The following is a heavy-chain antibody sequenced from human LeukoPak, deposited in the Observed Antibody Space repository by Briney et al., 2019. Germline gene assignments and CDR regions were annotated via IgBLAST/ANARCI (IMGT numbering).Heavy chain of an antibody. V-gene: IGHV1-2*02. J-gene: IGHJ4*02. Sequence: GASVTVSCKASGYTFTSYGISWVRQAPGQGLEWMGWINPNSGGTNYAQKFQGRVTMTRDTSISTAYMEPSRLRSDDTAVYYCASASWDYVWGSYRSKDDYWGQGTLVTVSS. CDR2: INPNSGGT. CDR3: ASASWDYVWGSYRSKDDY. D-gene: IGHD3-16*02. CDR1: GYTFTSYG.